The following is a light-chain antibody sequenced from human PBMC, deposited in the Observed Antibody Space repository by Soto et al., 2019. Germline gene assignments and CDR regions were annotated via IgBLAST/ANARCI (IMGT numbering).Light chain of an antibody. Sequence: QSVLTQPPSPSGTPGQGVAISCSGSSSNIGSNYVYWYQQLPGTAPKLLICRNGQRPSGVPDRFSGSKSGTSASLALSGLRSGDEADYYCAAWDDSLSRYVFGTGTKVTVL. CDR2: RNG. CDR3: AAWDDSLSRYV. J-gene: IGLJ1*01. V-gene: IGLV1-47*01. CDR1: SSNIGSNY.